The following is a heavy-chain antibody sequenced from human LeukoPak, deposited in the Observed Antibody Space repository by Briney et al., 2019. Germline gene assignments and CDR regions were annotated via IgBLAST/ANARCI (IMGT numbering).Heavy chain of an antibody. CDR3: ARITTVVTPDDAFDI. V-gene: IGHV1-18*01. D-gene: IGHD4-23*01. Sequence: ALVKVSCKASGYTFTSYGISWVRQAPGQGLEWMGWISAYNGNTNYAQKLQGRVTMTTDTSTSTAYMELRSLRSDDTAVYYCARITTVVTPDDAFDIWGQGTMVTVSS. CDR2: ISAYNGNT. J-gene: IGHJ3*02. CDR1: GYTFTSYG.